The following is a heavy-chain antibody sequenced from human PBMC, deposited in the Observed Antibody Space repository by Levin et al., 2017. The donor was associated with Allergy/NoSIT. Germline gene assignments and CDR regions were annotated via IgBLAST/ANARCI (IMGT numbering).Heavy chain of an antibody. Sequence: KPSGPTLVKPTQTLTLTCTFSGFSLSTNGVGVGWIRPSPGKALEWLAVIYWDNDKRYNPSLRSRLTLTKDTSKNQVVLTMTNMDPVDTGTYHCVRRGAEYRGNWDTGYLDYWGQGTLVTVSS. V-gene: IGHV2-5*02. J-gene: IGHJ4*01. CDR2: IYWDNDK. CDR1: GFSLSTNGVG. CDR3: VRRGAEYRGNWDTGYLDY. D-gene: IGHD5-12*01.